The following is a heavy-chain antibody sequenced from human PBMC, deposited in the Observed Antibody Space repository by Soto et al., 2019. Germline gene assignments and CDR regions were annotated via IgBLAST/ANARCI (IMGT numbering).Heavy chain of an antibody. CDR2: INDDATTT. CDR3: ARDKSGPADY. V-gene: IGHV3-74*03. D-gene: IGHD5-12*01. CDR1: GFTFSNYW. Sequence: EVQLVESGGGLVQPGGSLRLSCAASGFTFSNYWMHWVRQAPGKGLVWVSLINDDATTTTYADSVKGRFITSRDNDKNTVYLQMNSLRAEDTAVYDCARDKSGPADYWGQGTLVTVSS. J-gene: IGHJ4*02.